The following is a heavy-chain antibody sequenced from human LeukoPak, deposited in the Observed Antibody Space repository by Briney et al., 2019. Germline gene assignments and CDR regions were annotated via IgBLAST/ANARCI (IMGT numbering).Heavy chain of an antibody. Sequence: SQTLSLTCTVSGGSISSGSYYWSWIRQPAGKGLEWIGRIYTSGSTKYNPSLKSRVTISVDTSKNQFSLKLSSVTAADTAVYYCARVYYSNSYDYWYFDLWGRGTLITVSS. J-gene: IGHJ2*01. CDR1: GGSISSGSYY. V-gene: IGHV4-61*02. CDR2: IYTSGST. CDR3: ARVYYSNSYDYWYFDL. D-gene: IGHD6-13*01.